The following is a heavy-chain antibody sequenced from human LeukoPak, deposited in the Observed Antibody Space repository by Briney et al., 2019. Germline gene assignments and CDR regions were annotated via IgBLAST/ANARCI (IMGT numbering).Heavy chain of an antibody. D-gene: IGHD5-12*01. CDR1: GGTFNSYA. Sequence: ASVKVSCKASGGTFNSYAISWVRQAPGQGLEWMGRIIPILGIANYAQKFQGRVTITADKSTSTAYMELSSLRSEDTAVYYCARGYVDIVATRDYFDYWGQGTLVTVSS. CDR2: IIPILGIA. V-gene: IGHV1-69*04. J-gene: IGHJ4*02. CDR3: ARGYVDIVATRDYFDY.